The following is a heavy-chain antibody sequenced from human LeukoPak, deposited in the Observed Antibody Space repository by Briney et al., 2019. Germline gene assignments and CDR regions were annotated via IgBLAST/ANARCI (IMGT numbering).Heavy chain of an antibody. CDR1: GVTFDDYG. J-gene: IGHJ6*03. Sequence: GGSLRLSCAASGVTFDDYGMSWVRQAPGKGLEWVSGINWNGGSTGYADSVKGRFTISRDNAKNSLYLQMNSLRAEDTALYYCARDQPMVRGPLPPMDVWGKGTTVTVSS. CDR2: INWNGGST. V-gene: IGHV3-20*04. CDR3: ARDQPMVRGPLPPMDV. D-gene: IGHD3-10*01.